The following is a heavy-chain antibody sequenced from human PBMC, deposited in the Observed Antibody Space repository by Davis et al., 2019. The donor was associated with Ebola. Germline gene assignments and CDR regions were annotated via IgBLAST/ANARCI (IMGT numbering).Heavy chain of an antibody. D-gene: IGHD3-16*01. Sequence: PGGSLRLSCAASGFSFNIYGMYWFRQPPGKGLEWVSYIGASDEGISYADSVKGRFTISRDNAKDSLYLHMNSLRAEDSAVYLCARLIPSYYSYYMDTWGKGTTVSVS. CDR3: ARLIPSYYSYYMDT. J-gene: IGHJ6*03. CDR2: IGASDEGI. CDR1: GFSFNIYG. V-gene: IGHV3-48*04.